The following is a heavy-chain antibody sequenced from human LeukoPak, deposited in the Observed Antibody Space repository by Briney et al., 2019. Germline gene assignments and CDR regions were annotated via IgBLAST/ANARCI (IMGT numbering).Heavy chain of an antibody. V-gene: IGHV3-53*01. Sequence: PGGSLRLSCAASGFTVSSNYMSWVRQAPGKGLEWVSVIYSGGSTYYADSVKGRFTISRDNSKNTLYLQRNSLRAEDTAVYYCARDLLTGYYRYFDYWGQGTLVTVSS. CDR2: IYSGGST. CDR3: ARDLLTGYYRYFDY. D-gene: IGHD3-9*01. J-gene: IGHJ4*02. CDR1: GFTVSSNY.